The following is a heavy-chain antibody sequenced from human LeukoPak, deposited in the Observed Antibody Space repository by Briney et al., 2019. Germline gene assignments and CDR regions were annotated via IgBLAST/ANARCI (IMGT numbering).Heavy chain of an antibody. V-gene: IGHV3-7*05. CDR3: ARDHAGSGRAFDN. CDR2: IDQDGGEK. J-gene: IGHJ4*02. Sequence: GGSLRLSCVASGFTFSRFWMSWVRQAPGKGLEWAADIDQDGGEKNYVDSVKGRFIISRDNAKNSLSLQMNSLRAEDTAVYYCARDHAGSGRAFDNWGQGTLVTVSS. D-gene: IGHD2-15*01. CDR1: GFTFSRFW.